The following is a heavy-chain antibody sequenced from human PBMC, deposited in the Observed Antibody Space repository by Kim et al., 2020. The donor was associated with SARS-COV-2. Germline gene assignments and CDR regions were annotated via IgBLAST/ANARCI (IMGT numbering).Heavy chain of an antibody. Sequence: GGSLRLSCAASGFTFSSYEMNWVRQAPGKGLEWVSYISSSGSTIYYADSVKGRFTISRDNAKNSLYLQMNSLRAEDTAVYYCARPQQYYYDSSGYYGPVLAFDYWGQGTLVTVSS. J-gene: IGHJ4*02. CDR1: GFTFSSYE. D-gene: IGHD3-22*01. CDR2: ISSSGSTI. CDR3: ARPQQYYYDSSGYYGPVLAFDY. V-gene: IGHV3-48*03.